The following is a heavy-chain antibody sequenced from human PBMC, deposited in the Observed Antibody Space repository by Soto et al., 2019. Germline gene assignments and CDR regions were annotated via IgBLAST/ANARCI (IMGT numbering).Heavy chain of an antibody. Sequence: ASVKVSCKASGGTFSSYAISWVRQAPGQGLEWMGGIIPIFGTANYAQKFQGRVTITADESTSTAYMELSSLRSEDTAVYYCARDRAYDSSGYYLPENWFDPWGQGTLVTVSS. CDR1: GGTFSSYA. D-gene: IGHD3-22*01. CDR2: IIPIFGTA. V-gene: IGHV1-69*13. CDR3: ARDRAYDSSGYYLPENWFDP. J-gene: IGHJ5*02.